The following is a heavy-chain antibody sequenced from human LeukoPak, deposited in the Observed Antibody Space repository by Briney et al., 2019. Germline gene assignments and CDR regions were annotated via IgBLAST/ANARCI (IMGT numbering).Heavy chain of an antibody. D-gene: IGHD3-22*01. V-gene: IGHV4-39*02. CDR2: IYYSGST. J-gene: IGHJ1*01. Sequence: PSETLSLTCTVSGGSISSSSHYWGWIRQPPGKGLEWIGCIYYSGSTYYNPSLKSRVTISVDTSKNNFSLKLSSVTAADTAVYYCARGVSYYDSSGYYNEYFQHWGQGTLVTVSS. CDR1: GGSISSSSHY. CDR3: ARGVSYYDSSGYYNEYFQH.